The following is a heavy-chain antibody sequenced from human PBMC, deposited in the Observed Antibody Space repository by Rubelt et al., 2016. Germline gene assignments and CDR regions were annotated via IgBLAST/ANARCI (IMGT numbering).Heavy chain of an antibody. D-gene: IGHD5-12*01. CDR1: GFTFSSYE. J-gene: IGHJ4*02. V-gene: IGHV3-48*03. Sequence: EVQLVESGGGLVQPGGSLRLSCAASGFTFSSYEMNWVRQAPGKGLEWVSYISSSGSTIYYADSVTGRFTISRDNAKNSLYLQMNSLRAEDTAVYYCARSDIVATSTDYWGQGTLVTVSS. CDR2: ISSSGSTI. CDR3: ARSDIVATSTDY.